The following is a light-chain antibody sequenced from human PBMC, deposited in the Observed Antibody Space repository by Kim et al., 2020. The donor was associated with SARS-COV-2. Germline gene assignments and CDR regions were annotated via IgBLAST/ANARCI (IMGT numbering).Light chain of an antibody. CDR2: DVS. J-gene: IGLJ1*01. V-gene: IGLV2-14*04. CDR1: SSNVGGYNY. CDR3: SSYTSSSTYV. Sequence: GQLSTTACTGTSSNVGGYNYVTWYQQHPGKAPKLMIYDVSKRPSGVSNRFSGSKSGNTASLTISGLQAEDEADYYCSSYTSSSTYVFGTGTKVTVL.